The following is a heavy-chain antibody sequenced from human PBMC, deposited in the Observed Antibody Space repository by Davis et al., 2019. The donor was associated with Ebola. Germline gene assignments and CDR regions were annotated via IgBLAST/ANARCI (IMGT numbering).Heavy chain of an antibody. CDR3: ARGEDNSGWYSGWWFDS. D-gene: IGHD6-19*01. Sequence: GESLKISCKDSGNSFASHWIGWVRQMPGKGLEWMGIIYTGDSDTRYSPSFRGQVTISADKSIKNAFLQWSSLKASDTAIYYCARGEDNSGWYSGWWFDSWGQGTRVTVSS. J-gene: IGHJ5*01. CDR1: GNSFASHW. V-gene: IGHV5-51*01. CDR2: IYTGDSDT.